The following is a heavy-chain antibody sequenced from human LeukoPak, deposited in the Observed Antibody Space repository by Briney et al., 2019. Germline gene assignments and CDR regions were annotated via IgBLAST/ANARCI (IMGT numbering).Heavy chain of an antibody. J-gene: IGHJ4*02. V-gene: IGHV1-8*01. CDR2: MNPNSGNT. D-gene: IGHD3-22*01. CDR1: GYTFTSYD. CDR3: ARECDPVVITGYDY. Sequence: ASVKVSCKASGYTFTSYDINWVRQATGQGLEWMGWMNPNSGNTGYAQKFQGRVTMTRDTSTSTVYMELSSLRSEDTAVYYCARECDPVVITGYDYWGQGTLVTVSS.